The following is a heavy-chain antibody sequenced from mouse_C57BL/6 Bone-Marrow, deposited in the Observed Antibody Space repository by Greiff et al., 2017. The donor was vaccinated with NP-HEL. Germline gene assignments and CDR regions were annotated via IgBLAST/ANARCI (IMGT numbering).Heavy chain of an antibody. CDR3: ASRGFAY. Sequence: QVQLQQPGAELVRPGTSVKVSCKASGYAFTSYLIQWVKQRPGQGLEWIGMINPGNGGTNYNEKFKGKATLTVDKSSSTAYMQLSSLTSEDSAVYFCASRGFAYWGKGTLVTVSA. V-gene: IGHV1-54*01. J-gene: IGHJ3*01. CDR1: GYAFTSYL. CDR2: INPGNGGT.